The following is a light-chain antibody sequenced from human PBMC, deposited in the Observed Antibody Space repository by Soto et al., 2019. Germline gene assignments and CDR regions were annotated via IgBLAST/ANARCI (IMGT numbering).Light chain of an antibody. V-gene: IGKV3-15*01. CDR2: GAS. Sequence: EVVLTQSPATLSVSPGELATLSFSASQTVSRSLAWYQQKPGQAPRLLIYGASTRATGIPGRFSGSGSGTDFTLTISSVQSEDFAVYYCQQYIDWPPYTFGQGTKVDIK. CDR1: QTVSRS. J-gene: IGKJ2*01. CDR3: QQYIDWPPYT.